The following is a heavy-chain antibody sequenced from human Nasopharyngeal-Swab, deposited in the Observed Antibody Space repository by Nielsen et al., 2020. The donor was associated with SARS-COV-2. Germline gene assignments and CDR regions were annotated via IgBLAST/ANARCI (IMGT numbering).Heavy chain of an antibody. Sequence: GSLRLSCTVSGVSITSQYWSWIRQPAGKGLEWIGYISHNSGTSYSPSLKSRVTMFLDTSKNQFSLRLRSLNAADTAVYYCAKEGATGWFDPWGQGTLVTVSS. CDR2: ISHNSGT. J-gene: IGHJ5*02. V-gene: IGHV4-59*11. CDR3: AKEGATGWFDP. CDR1: GVSITSQY.